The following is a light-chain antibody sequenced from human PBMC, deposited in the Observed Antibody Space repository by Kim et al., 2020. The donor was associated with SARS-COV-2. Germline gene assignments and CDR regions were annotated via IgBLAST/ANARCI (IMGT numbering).Light chain of an antibody. J-gene: IGLJ2*01. CDR1: SLHSSYA. CDR3: QTWGTGSLV. Sequence: QLVLTQSPSASASLGASVNLTCTLSSLHSSYAIAWLQQRPEEGPRYLMKVNGDGSHTKRDGIPDRFSGSSSGAARYLTISSLQSEDEADYYCQTWGTGSLVFGGGAQLAVL. V-gene: IGLV4-69*01. CDR2: VNGDGSH.